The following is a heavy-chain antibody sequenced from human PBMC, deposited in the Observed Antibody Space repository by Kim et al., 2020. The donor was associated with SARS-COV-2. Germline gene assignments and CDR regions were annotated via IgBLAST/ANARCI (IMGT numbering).Heavy chain of an antibody. J-gene: IGHJ4*02. CDR2: ISNDGTIT. Sequence: GGSLRLSCAASGFIFRNFGMHCVRQAPGKGLEWVAFISNDGTITIYADSVQGRFTISRDYSENTLYLQMDSLSAGDTAVYYCARPSSSHFDFWGQGTLVTVSS. CDR3: ARPSSSHFDF. CDR1: GFIFRNFG. V-gene: IGHV3-33*01. D-gene: IGHD3-10*01.